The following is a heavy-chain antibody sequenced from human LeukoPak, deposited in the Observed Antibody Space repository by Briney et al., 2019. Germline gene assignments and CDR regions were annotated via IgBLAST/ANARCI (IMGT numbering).Heavy chain of an antibody. Sequence: GGSLRLSCAASGFTFRSYWMSWVRQAPGKGREWVANINQGGNVQYYIDSVNVRFTISIDDAKNSLYVQMNSLTDEDTAVYYCARVEYSGWNLEYWGQGTLVTVSS. CDR2: INQGGNVQ. CDR3: ARVEYSGWNLEY. CDR1: GFTFRSYW. J-gene: IGHJ4*02. D-gene: IGHD5-12*01. V-gene: IGHV3-7*01.